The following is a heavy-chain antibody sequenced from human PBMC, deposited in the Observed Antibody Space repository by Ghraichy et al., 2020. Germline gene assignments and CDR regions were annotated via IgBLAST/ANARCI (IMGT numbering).Heavy chain of an antibody. CDR3: ARDTDETARLWNHVAFDI. Sequence: ASVKVSCKASGYTFTHYGVNWVRQAPGQGLEWVGWISSYTRYAQNLQGRVTLSTDTSTRTAYMEVMSLTSDDTAVYFCARDTDETARLWNHVAFDIWGQGTMGTGSS. J-gene: IGHJ3*02. D-gene: IGHD5-18*01. CDR2: ISSYT. V-gene: IGHV1-18*01. CDR1: GYTFTHYG.